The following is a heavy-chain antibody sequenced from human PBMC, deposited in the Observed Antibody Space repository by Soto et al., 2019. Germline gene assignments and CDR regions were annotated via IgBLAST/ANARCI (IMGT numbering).Heavy chain of an antibody. D-gene: IGHD5-12*01. Sequence: QVQLVESGGGVVQPGRSLRLSCAASGFTFSSYGMHWVRQAPGKGLEWVAVIWYDGSNKYYADSVKGRFTISRDNSKNTLYLQMNSLRAEDTAVYYCAREGGYNDLDYWGQGTPVTVSS. J-gene: IGHJ4*02. V-gene: IGHV3-33*01. CDR1: GFTFSSYG. CDR3: AREGGYNDLDY. CDR2: IWYDGSNK.